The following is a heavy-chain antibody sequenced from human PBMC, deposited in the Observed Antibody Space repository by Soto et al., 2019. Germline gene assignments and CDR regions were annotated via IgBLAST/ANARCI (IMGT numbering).Heavy chain of an antibody. V-gene: IGHV3-23*01. CDR2: ISGSGGST. Sequence: EVQLLESGGGLVQPGGSLRLSCAASGFTFSSYAMSWVRQAPGKGLEWVSAISGSGGSTYYADSVKGRFTISRDNSKNTLYLQMNSLRAEDTAVYYCAQTGLVSSVWLDDAFDIWGQGTMVTVSS. CDR3: AQTGLVSSVWLDDAFDI. CDR1: GFTFSSYA. D-gene: IGHD6-19*01. J-gene: IGHJ3*02.